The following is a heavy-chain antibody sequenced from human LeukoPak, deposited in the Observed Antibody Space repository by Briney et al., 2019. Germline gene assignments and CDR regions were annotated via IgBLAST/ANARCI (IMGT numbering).Heavy chain of an antibody. CDR3: AKPYNWNPNPTDFYFDY. V-gene: IGHV3-23*01. CDR2: ISGSGGST. J-gene: IGHJ4*02. CDR1: GFTFSSYA. D-gene: IGHD1-20*01. Sequence: PGGSLRLSCAASGFTFSSYAMSWVRQAPGKGLEWVSAISGSGGSTYYADSVKGRFTISRDNSKNTLYLQMNSLRAEDTAVYYCAKPYNWNPNPTDFYFDYWGQGTLVTVSS.